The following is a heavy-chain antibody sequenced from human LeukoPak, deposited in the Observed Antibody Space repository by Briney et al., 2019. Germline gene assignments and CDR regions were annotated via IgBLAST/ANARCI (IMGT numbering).Heavy chain of an antibody. Sequence: PGGPLRLSCAASGFTFSNYAMNWVRRAPGKGLEWVSIIRSSGGTIFYADSVKGRFTISRDNSNNSLFLQMNSLRVEDTAVYYCATGVRDCSSTTCYDNWFDSWGQGTLVTVSS. D-gene: IGHD2-2*01. V-gene: IGHV3-23*01. CDR1: GFTFSNYA. J-gene: IGHJ5*01. CDR2: IRSSGGTI. CDR3: ATGVRDCSSTTCYDNWFDS.